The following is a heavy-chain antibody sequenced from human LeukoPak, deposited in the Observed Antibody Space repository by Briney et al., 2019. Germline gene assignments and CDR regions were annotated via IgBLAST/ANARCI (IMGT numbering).Heavy chain of an antibody. J-gene: IGHJ6*02. CDR3: ARDPPVTNYYYGMDV. CDR2: ISGSSSYI. CDR1: GFTFSSYS. Sequence: GGSLRLSCAASGFTFSSYSMNWVRQAPGKGLEWVSSISGSSSYIYYADSVKGRFTISRDNAKNSLYLQMNSLRAEDTAVYYCARDPPVTNYYYGMDVWGQGTTVTVSS. D-gene: IGHD4-17*01. V-gene: IGHV3-21*01.